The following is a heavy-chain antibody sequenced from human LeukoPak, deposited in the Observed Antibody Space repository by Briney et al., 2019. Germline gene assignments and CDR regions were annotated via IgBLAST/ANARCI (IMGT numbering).Heavy chain of an antibody. Sequence: PGGSLRLSCAASGFTFSGSAMHWVRRASGKGLEWVGRIRSKGNTYATAYAASVKGRFTISRDDSKNTAYLQMNSLKTEDTAVYYCTRGPDYYDSSGLDYWGQGTLVTVSS. J-gene: IGHJ4*02. V-gene: IGHV3-73*01. CDR1: GFTFSGSA. CDR2: IRSKGNTYAT. D-gene: IGHD3-22*01. CDR3: TRGPDYYDSSGLDY.